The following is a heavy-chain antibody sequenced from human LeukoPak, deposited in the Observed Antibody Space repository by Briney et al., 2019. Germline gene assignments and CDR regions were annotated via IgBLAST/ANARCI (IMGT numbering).Heavy chain of an antibody. D-gene: IGHD4-11*01. Sequence: GESLKISCKGSGYSFTSYWIGWVRQMPGKGLEWMGIIYPGDSDTGYSPSFQGQVTISADKSISTAYLQWSSLKASDTAMYYCARRLDHTTTVTDYWGQGTLVTVSS. CDR3: ARRLDHTTTVTDY. CDR2: IYPGDSDT. V-gene: IGHV5-51*01. CDR1: GYSFTSYW. J-gene: IGHJ4*02.